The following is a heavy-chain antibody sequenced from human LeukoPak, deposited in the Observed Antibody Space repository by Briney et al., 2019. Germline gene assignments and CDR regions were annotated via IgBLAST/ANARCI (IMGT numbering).Heavy chain of an antibody. CDR1: GFTFSSYA. Sequence: GGSLKLSCAASGFTFSSYAMGWVRQAPGKGLEWVSVISGSGGSISYADSVKGRFTISRDNSKNTLYLQMNSLRAEDTALYYCAKDRLSTPTAPRFDPWGQGTQVTVSS. CDR2: ISGSGGSI. J-gene: IGHJ5*02. D-gene: IGHD4-23*01. V-gene: IGHV3-23*01. CDR3: AKDRLSTPTAPRFDP.